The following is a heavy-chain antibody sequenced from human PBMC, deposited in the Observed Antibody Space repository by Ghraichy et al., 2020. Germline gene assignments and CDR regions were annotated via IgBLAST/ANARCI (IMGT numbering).Heavy chain of an antibody. J-gene: IGHJ5*02. CDR2: ISSSGSTI. D-gene: IGHD3-22*01. CDR3: ARDQIAYYYDSSGYSPGWFDP. V-gene: IGHV3-11*01. Sequence: SLNISCAASGFTFSDYYMSWIRQAPGKGLEWVSYISSSGSTIYYADSVKGRFTISRDNAKNSLYLQMNSLRAEDTAVYYCARDQIAYYYDSSGYSPGWFDPWGQGTLVTVSS. CDR1: GFTFSDYY.